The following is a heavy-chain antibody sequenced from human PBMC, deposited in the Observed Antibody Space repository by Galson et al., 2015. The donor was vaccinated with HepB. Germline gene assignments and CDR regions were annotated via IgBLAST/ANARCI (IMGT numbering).Heavy chain of an antibody. J-gene: IGHJ4*02. V-gene: IGHV3-7*05. Sequence: SLRLSCAAAGFTFSGYWMTWVRQAPGKGLEWVANIKEDESEKYYGDSVKGRFTISRDNAKNSLFLQLNSLGAEDAAVYFCARFGGGGYSTSWDRGGFDYWGQGTLVIVSS. CDR1: GFTFSGYW. D-gene: IGHD6-13*01. CDR2: IKEDESEK. CDR3: ARFGGGGYSTSWDRGGFDY.